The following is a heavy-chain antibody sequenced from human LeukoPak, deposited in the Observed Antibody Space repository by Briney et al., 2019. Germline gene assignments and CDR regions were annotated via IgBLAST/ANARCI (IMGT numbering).Heavy chain of an antibody. CDR3: AIAPPGPPGGNDY. CDR2: INPNSGGT. CDR1: GYTFTGYY. V-gene: IGHV1-2*06. Sequence: ASVKVSCKASGYTFTGYYMHWVRQAPGQGLEWMGRINPNSGGTNYAQKFQGKVTMTRDTSISTAYMELSRLRSDDTAVYYCAIAPPGPPGGNDYWGQGTLVTVSS. J-gene: IGHJ4*02.